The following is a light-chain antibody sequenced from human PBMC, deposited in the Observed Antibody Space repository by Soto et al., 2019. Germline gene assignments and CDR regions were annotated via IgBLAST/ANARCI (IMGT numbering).Light chain of an antibody. CDR1: QSVLYSSNNKNY. V-gene: IGKV4-1*01. CDR3: QQYYSTPDT. CDR2: WAS. Sequence: DIVMTQSPDSLAVSLGERATINCKSSQSVLYSSNNKNYLAWYQQKPGQPPKLLIYWASTRESGVPDRFSGSGSGTDFTHTISSLQAEDVAVYYCQQYYSTPDTFGQGTKLEIK. J-gene: IGKJ2*01.